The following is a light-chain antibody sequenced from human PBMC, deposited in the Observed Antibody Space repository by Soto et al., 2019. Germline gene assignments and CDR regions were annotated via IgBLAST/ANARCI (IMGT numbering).Light chain of an antibody. CDR3: QQYGSSLRT. CDR2: GAS. V-gene: IGKV3-20*01. Sequence: EIVLTQSPGTLSLSPGERATLSCRASQSVSSSYLAWYQQKPGQAPRLLIYGASSRATGIPDRFSGSGSGTDFTLTIRRLEPEDCAVYYCQQYGSSLRTFGQGTKVEIK. J-gene: IGKJ1*01. CDR1: QSVSSSY.